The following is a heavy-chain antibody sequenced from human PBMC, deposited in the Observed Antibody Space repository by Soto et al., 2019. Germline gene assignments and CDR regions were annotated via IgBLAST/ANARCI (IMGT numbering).Heavy chain of an antibody. J-gene: IGHJ3*02. V-gene: IGHV4-59*01. CDR2: IYYSGTT. CDR3: ASTHIVVVTDAFDI. Sequence: KTSETLSLTCSVSGGSISSYYWSWIRQPPGKGLEWIGYIYYSGTTNYNPSLKSRVTISVDTSKNQLSLKLSSVTAADTAVYYCASTHIVVVTDAFDIWGQGTMVTVSS. CDR1: GGSISSYY. D-gene: IGHD2-21*02.